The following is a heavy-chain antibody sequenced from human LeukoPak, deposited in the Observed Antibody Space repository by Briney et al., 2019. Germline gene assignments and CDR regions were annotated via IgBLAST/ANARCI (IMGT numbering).Heavy chain of an antibody. CDR1: GGSISSSSYY. D-gene: IGHD3-16*01. CDR2: IYYSGST. Sequence: SETLSLTCTVSGGSISSSSYYWGWIRQPPGKGLEWIGSIYYSGSTYYNPSLKSRVTISVDTSKNQFSLKLSSVTAADTAVYYCARRMGGFALGYWGQGTLVTVSS. V-gene: IGHV4-39*07. CDR3: ARRMGGFALGY. J-gene: IGHJ4*02.